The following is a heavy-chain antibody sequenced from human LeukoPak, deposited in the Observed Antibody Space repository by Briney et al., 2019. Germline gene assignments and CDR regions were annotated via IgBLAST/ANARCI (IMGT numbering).Heavy chain of an antibody. D-gene: IGHD4-23*01. V-gene: IGHV4-34*01. J-gene: IGHJ6*02. CDR2: INHSGST. CDR1: GGSFSGYY. Sequence: SETLSLTCAVYGGSFSGYYWSWIRQPPGKGLEWIGEINHSGSTNYNPSLKSRVTISVDTSKNQFSLKLSSVTAADTAVYNCARSTGTTVVTRGTMDVWGQGTTVTVSS. CDR3: ARSTGTTVVTRGTMDV.